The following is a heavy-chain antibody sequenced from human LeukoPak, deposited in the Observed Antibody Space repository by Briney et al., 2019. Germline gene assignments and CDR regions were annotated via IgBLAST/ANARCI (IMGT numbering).Heavy chain of an antibody. Sequence: GGSLRLSCAASGFSFSSFAMSWVRQAPEKGLEGVSGISGSGGSTYYADSVKGRISISRDNSKNTLYLQLNSLRAEDTGLYYCAKGDGINHYHWFDPWGQGTLVTVSS. J-gene: IGHJ5*02. V-gene: IGHV3-23*01. CDR3: AKGDGINHYHWFDP. D-gene: IGHD2-15*01. CDR2: ISGSGGST. CDR1: GFSFSSFA.